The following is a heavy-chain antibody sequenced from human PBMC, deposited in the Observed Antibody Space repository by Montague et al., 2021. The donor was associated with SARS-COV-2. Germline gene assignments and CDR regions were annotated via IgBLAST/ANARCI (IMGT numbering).Heavy chain of an antibody. CDR3: ARSRENYNILTGYPYYFDC. D-gene: IGHD3-9*01. J-gene: IGHJ4*02. Sequence: SETLSLTCTVSGGSISRYYWNWIRQPPGKGLEWIAYIYYSGSTNXNPSLKSRVTISVDTSKNQFSLKLSSVTAADTAVYYCARSRENYNILTGYPYYFDCWGQGTMVTVSS. V-gene: IGHV4-59*01. CDR2: IYYSGST. CDR1: GGSISRYY.